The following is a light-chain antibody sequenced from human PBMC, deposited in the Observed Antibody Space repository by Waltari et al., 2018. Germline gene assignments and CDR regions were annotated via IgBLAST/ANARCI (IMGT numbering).Light chain of an antibody. CDR2: DIY. CDR3: ALYVGFWV. CDR1: SGSVSATNF. Sequence: QTVVTQEPSFSVSPGGTVILTCGLSSGSVSATNFPSWYQQTPGQAPRARLYDIYRRSSGVPDRFSGSIIGDKAALTITGAQAADECDYYCALYVGFWVFGGGTKLTVL. J-gene: IGLJ3*02. V-gene: IGLV8-61*01.